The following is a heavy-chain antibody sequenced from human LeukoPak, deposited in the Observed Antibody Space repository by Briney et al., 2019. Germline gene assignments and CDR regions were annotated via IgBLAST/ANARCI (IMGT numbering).Heavy chain of an antibody. J-gene: IGHJ6*02. CDR1: GGTFSSYA. D-gene: IGHD3-10*01. CDR3: AERGSGSYYNVIFPHLRGVGMDV. V-gene: IGHV1-69*01. Sequence: SVKVSCKASGGTFSSYAISWVRQAPGQGLEWMGGIIPIFGTANYAQKFQGRVTITADESTSTAYMELSSLRSEDTAVYYCAERGSGSYYNVIFPHLRGVGMDVWGQGTTVTVSS. CDR2: IIPIFGTA.